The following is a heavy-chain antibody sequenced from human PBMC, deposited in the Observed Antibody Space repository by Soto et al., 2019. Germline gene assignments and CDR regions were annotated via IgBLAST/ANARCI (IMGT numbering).Heavy chain of an antibody. J-gene: IGHJ4*02. CDR2: ISYDGSDK. Sequence: QVQLVESGGGVVQPGRSLRLSCAASGFTFSSYGMHWVRQAPGKGLEWVAVISYDGSDKFYADSVKGRFTISRDNSKNTLYLQMNSVTTEDTAMYYCAKDSGWNYSFDFWGQGSLVTVSS. D-gene: IGHD1-7*01. V-gene: IGHV3-30*18. CDR3: AKDSGWNYSFDF. CDR1: GFTFSSYG.